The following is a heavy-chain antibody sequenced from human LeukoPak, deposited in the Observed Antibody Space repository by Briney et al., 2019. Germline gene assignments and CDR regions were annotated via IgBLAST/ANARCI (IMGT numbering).Heavy chain of an antibody. CDR1: GFTFSSYA. CDR3: AKLITMIVVVTGDY. Sequence: GGSLRLSCAASGFTFSSYAMSWVRQAPGKGLEWVSAISGSGGSTYYADSVKGRFTISRDNSKNTLYLQMNSLRAEDTAVYYCAKLITMIVVVTGDYWGQGTLVTVSS. J-gene: IGHJ4*02. CDR2: ISGSGGST. V-gene: IGHV3-23*01. D-gene: IGHD3-22*01.